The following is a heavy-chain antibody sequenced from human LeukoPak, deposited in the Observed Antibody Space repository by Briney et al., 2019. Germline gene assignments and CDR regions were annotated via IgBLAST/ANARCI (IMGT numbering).Heavy chain of an antibody. CDR3: ARQATGPDHRANTYYYYGMDV. CDR2: MNPNSGNT. J-gene: IGHJ6*04. Sequence: GASVKVSCKASGYTFTSYDINWVRQATGQGLEWMGWMNPNSGNTGYAQKFQGRVTMTRNTSISTAYMELSSLRSEDTAVYYCARQATGPDHRANTYYYYGMDVWGKGTTVTSS. V-gene: IGHV1-8*01. CDR1: GYTFTSYD.